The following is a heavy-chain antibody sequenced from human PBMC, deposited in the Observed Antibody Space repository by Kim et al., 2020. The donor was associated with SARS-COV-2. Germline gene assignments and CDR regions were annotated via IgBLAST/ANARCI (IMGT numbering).Heavy chain of an antibody. CDR2: VDPSNSNT. Sequence: GESLKISCKGSGFSFTTYWITWVRQMPGKGLEWMGNVDPSNSNTNYSPSFQGHVTISVDKSISTAYLQWSSLKASDTAMYYCARGRNYWFDPWGQGTLVTVSS. J-gene: IGHJ5*02. CDR3: ARGRNYWFDP. V-gene: IGHV5-10-1*01. D-gene: IGHD1-7*01. CDR1: GFSFTTYW.